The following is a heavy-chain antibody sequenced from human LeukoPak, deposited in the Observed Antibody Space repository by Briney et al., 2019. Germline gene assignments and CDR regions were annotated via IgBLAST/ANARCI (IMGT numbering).Heavy chain of an antibody. J-gene: IGHJ4*02. CDR3: ARDFYTSSGWYEPSFDY. CDR1: GGSISSYY. V-gene: IGHV4-4*07. Sequence: PSETLSLTCTVSGGSISSYYWSWIRQPAGKGLEWIGRIYTSGSTNYNPSLKSRVTMSVDTSKNQFSLKLSSVTAADTAVYYCARDFYTSSGWYEPSFDYWGQGTLVTVSS. CDR2: IYTSGST. D-gene: IGHD6-19*01.